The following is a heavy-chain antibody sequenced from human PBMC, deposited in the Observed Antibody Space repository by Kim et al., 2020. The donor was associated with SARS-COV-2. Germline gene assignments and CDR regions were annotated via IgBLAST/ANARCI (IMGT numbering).Heavy chain of an antibody. D-gene: IGHD3-16*01. CDR2: IKEDGSRE. J-gene: IGHJ4*02. V-gene: IGHV3-7*01. CDR1: GFAFSSHW. CDR3: ARDGRWGFDS. Sequence: GGSLRLSCAASGFAFSSHWMSWVRQTPGRGLERVAGIKEDGSREEYLASVKGRFTISRDNTKNSVYLQMNSLGAEDTALCYCARDGRWGFDSWGQGTLVTVFS.